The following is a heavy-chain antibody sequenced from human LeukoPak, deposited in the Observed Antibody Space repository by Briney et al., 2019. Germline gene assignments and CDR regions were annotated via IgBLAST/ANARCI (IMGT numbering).Heavy chain of an antibody. J-gene: IGHJ4*02. CDR3: TKMRRGGDGLDI. Sequence: GGSLRLSCAASGFTFDDYSMQWVRQAPGKGLEWVSGINRNSGTIGYADSVKGRFTISRDNAKNSLYLQMNSLRAEDTALYYCTKMRRGGDGLDIWGQGTRVTVSA. CDR1: GFTFDDYS. V-gene: IGHV3-9*01. CDR2: INRNSGTI. D-gene: IGHD2-21*02.